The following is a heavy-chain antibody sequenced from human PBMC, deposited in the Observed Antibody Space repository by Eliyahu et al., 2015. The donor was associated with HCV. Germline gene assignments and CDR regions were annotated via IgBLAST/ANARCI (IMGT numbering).Heavy chain of an antibody. Sequence: EVQLLESGGGFVQPGGSLRXXCXASGFTFXGYAMSWVRQAPGKGLEWVSGISNSADSTYYADSVKGRFTISRDYSKNTLYLQMNSLRGEDTALYYCAKSDSKAGYYWYYFDFWGQGTLVTVSS. V-gene: IGHV3-23*01. CDR1: GFTFXGYA. J-gene: IGHJ4*02. D-gene: IGHD3-22*01. CDR3: AKSDSKAGYYWYYFDF. CDR2: ISNSADST.